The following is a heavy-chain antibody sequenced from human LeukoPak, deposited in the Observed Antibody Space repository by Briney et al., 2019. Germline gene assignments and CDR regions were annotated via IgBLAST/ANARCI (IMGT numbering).Heavy chain of an antibody. J-gene: IGHJ6*02. CDR2: INPSGGST. V-gene: IGHV1-46*01. Sequence: ASVKVSCKASGYTFTSYGISWARQAPGQGLEWMGIINPSGGSTSYAQKFQGRVTMTRDTSTSTVYMELSSLRSEDTAVYYCARATEDGMDVWGQGTTVTVSS. CDR3: ARATEDGMDV. CDR1: GYTFTSYG.